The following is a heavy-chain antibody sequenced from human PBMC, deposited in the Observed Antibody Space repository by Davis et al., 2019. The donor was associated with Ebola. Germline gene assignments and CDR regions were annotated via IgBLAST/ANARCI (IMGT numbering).Heavy chain of an antibody. CDR1: GYTFTSYY. Sequence: ASVKVSCKASGYTFTSYYMLWVRQAPGQGLEWMGIINPSGGSTSYAQKFQGRVTMTRDTSTSTVYMELISLRSEDTAVYYCARDRYVVQGVIQGIASDYYYYGMDVWGQGTTVTVSS. CDR3: ARDRYVVQGVIQGIASDYYYYGMDV. CDR2: INPSGGST. V-gene: IGHV1-46*01. D-gene: IGHD3-10*01. J-gene: IGHJ6*02.